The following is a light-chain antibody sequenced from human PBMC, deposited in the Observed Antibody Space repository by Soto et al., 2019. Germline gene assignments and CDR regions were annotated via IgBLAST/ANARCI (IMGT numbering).Light chain of an antibody. Sequence: IQMTQSPSSVSASVGDRVTITCRASQSIGTWLAWFQQEPGKAPKLLIYSASSLQSGVPPRFSGSGSGTDFTLTISSLQPEDFATYYCQQANSFLFTFGGGTKVDIK. CDR3: QQANSFLFT. J-gene: IGKJ4*01. CDR2: SAS. CDR1: QSIGTW. V-gene: IGKV1-12*01.